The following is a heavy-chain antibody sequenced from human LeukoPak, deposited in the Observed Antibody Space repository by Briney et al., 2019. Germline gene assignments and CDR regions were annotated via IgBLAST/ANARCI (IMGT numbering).Heavy chain of an antibody. Sequence: PGGSLRLSCAASGFTFSSYEMNWVRQGPGKGLEWVSYISSSGTTKYYADSVKGRFTLSRDNAKKSLSLQMNSLRAEDTAIYYCARSNRDVFDMWGQGTVVTVSS. D-gene: IGHD2/OR15-2a*01. CDR2: ISSSGTTK. J-gene: IGHJ3*02. CDR3: ARSNRDVFDM. V-gene: IGHV3-48*03. CDR1: GFTFSSYE.